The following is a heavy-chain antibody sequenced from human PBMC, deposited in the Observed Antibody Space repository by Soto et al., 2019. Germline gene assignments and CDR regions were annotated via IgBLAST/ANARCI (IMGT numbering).Heavy chain of an antibody. CDR1: GFTFSSYG. D-gene: IGHD3-22*01. CDR3: AIDSGYFSYFDY. V-gene: IGHV3-33*01. Sequence: PAGSLRLSCAASGFTFSSYGMHWVRQAPGKGLEWVAVIWNDGSNKYYADSVKGRFTISRDNSKNTRYLQTDGLRVEYTAVYYCAIDSGYFSYFDYWGQGTLVTVSS. J-gene: IGHJ4*02. CDR2: IWNDGSNK.